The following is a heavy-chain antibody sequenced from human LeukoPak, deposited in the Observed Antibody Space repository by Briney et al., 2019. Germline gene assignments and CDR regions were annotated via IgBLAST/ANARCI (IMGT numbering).Heavy chain of an antibody. D-gene: IGHD3-3*01. J-gene: IGHJ5*02. CDR1: GFTFSSYW. CDR2: IDSDGRTT. Sequence: GGSLRLSCAASGFTFSSYWMHWVRQAPGNGLVWVSRIDSDGRTTNYADSVKGRFTISRDNAKNTLYLQMNSLRAEDTAVYYCSRGIYWFDPWGQGTLVTVSS. CDR3: SRGIYWFDP. V-gene: IGHV3-74*01.